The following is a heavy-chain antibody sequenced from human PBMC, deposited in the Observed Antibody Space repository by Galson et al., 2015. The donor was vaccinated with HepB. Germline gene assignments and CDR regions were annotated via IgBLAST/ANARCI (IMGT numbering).Heavy chain of an antibody. V-gene: IGHV1-24*01. Sequence: SVTVSCKVSGSNLIELSIHWVRQAPGKGLEWMGNLVPENGDTLLAQRFEGRVRMTEDTSSDTTYMELSSLRSEDTGVYFCATYLGSTGFGFWGQGTMVTVSS. D-gene: IGHD3-9*01. CDR2: LVPENGDT. CDR1: GSNLIELS. CDR3: ATYLGSTGFGF. J-gene: IGHJ3*01.